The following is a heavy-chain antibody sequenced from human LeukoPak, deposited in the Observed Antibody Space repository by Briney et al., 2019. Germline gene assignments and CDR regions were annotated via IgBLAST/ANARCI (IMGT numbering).Heavy chain of an antibody. CDR1: RFFFSIYT. Sequence: GGSLRLSCSASRFFFSIYTMYWVRQAPGKGPEYVSTISGSGNGGIIYYADSVKGRFTISRDDSKSILYLQMNGLRSEDTAVYYCVKDFGRVRGTPDYWGQGTLVTVSS. D-gene: IGHD3-16*01. J-gene: IGHJ4*02. CDR2: ISGSGNGGII. CDR3: VKDFGRVRGTPDY. V-gene: IGHV3-64D*06.